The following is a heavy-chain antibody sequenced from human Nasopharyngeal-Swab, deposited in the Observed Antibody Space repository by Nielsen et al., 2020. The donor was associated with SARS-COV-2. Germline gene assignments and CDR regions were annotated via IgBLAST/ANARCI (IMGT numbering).Heavy chain of an antibody. CDR1: GFTFSIYA. V-gene: IGHV3-23*01. CDR2: ITDSGDST. CDR3: AKDQGYSYGAPDS. J-gene: IGHJ4*02. D-gene: IGHD5-18*01. Sequence: GGALKIYCAASGFTFSIYAMTWVRQAPGKGLEWVSVITDSGDSTYYADSVKGRFTISRDNSKNTLYLQMNSLRADDTALYYCAKDQGYSYGAPDSWGQGTLVTVSS.